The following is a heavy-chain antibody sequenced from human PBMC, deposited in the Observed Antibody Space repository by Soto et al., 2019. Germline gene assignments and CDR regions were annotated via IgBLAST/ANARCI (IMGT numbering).Heavy chain of an antibody. J-gene: IGHJ1*01. CDR1: GFTFSSYP. CDR3: AKYRWGATTVTSIN. Sequence: PGGSLRLSCVGSGFTFSSYPMNWVRQAPGKGLEWVSAISGTSDMTYYANSVTGRFTISRDNSKNTLYLQVSSLRVEDTAIYYCAKYRWGATTVTSINWGRGTLVTAPQ. CDR2: ISGTSDMT. D-gene: IGHD4-4*01. V-gene: IGHV3-23*01.